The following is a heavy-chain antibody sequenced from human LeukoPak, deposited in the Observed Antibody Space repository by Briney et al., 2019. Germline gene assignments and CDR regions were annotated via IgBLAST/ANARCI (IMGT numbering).Heavy chain of an antibody. CDR2: IIPIFGTA. V-gene: IGHV1-69*13. CDR1: VGTFSSYA. D-gene: IGHD6-19*01. Sequence: SETVSCKGSVGTFSSYAISWVRQAPRQGVEWMGGIIPIFGTANYAQKFQGRVTITAAESTSTAYMELSSLRSEDTAVYYCARRDSSGWYNYFDYWGQGTLVTVSS. CDR3: ARRDSSGWYNYFDY. J-gene: IGHJ4*02.